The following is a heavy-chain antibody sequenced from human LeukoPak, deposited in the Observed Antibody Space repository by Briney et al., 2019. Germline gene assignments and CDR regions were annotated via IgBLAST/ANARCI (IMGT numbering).Heavy chain of an antibody. CDR2: IYHSGST. CDR3: ARALSTTVWWFDP. V-gene: IGHV4-30-2*01. Sequence: PSETLSLTCAVSGGSISSGGYSWSWIRQPPGKGLEWIGYIYHSGSTYYNPSLKSRVTISVDRSKNQFSLKLSSVTAADTAVYYCARALSTTVWWFDPWGQGTLVTVSS. CDR1: GGSISSGGYS. D-gene: IGHD4-17*01. J-gene: IGHJ5*02.